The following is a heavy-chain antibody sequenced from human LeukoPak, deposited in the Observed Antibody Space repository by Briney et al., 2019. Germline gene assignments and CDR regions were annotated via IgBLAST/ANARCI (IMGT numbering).Heavy chain of an antibody. Sequence: XGSLRLSCAASGFTFSSYSMNWVRQAPGKGLEGVSYISSSSSTIYYADSVKGRFTISRDNAKNSLYLQMNSLRAEDTAVYYCAKTLGYYDSSGYYLARQWGQGTLVTVSS. J-gene: IGHJ4*02. V-gene: IGHV3-48*01. CDR3: AKTLGYYDSSGYYLARQ. D-gene: IGHD3-22*01. CDR2: ISSSSSTI. CDR1: GFTFSSYS.